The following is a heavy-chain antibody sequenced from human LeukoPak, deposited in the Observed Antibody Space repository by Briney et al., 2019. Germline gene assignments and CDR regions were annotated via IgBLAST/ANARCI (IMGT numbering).Heavy chain of an antibody. J-gene: IGHJ4*02. CDR1: GGSVNSSSYY. D-gene: IGHD1-26*01. CDR2: IYYSGST. CDR3: AGEGELLRPLFDY. Sequence: SETLSLTCTVSGGSVNSSSYYWGWIGQPPGKGLEWIGSIYYSGSTYYNPSLKSRVTISVDTSKNHFSLKLSSVTAADTAVYYCAGEGELLRPLFDYWGQGTLVTVSS. V-gene: IGHV4-39*02.